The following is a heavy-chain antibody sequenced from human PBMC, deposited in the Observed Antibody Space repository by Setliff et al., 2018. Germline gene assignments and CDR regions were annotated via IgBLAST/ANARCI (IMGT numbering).Heavy chain of an antibody. Sequence: SETLSLTCTVSGGSISSSSYYWGWIRQPPGKGLEWIGSIYYSGSTYYNPSLKSRVTISVDTSKNQFSLKLSSVTAADTAVYFWAGGVGNQLLLYGSNWFDPWGQGTLVTVSS. V-gene: IGHV4-39*07. CDR2: IYYSGST. D-gene: IGHD2-2*01. J-gene: IGHJ5*02. CDR3: AGGVGNQLLLYGSNWFDP. CDR1: GGSISSSSYY.